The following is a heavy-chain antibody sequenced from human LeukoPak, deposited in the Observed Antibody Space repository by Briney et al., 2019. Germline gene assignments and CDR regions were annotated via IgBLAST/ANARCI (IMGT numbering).Heavy chain of an antibody. CDR2: IYHSGST. CDR3: ARGWWLRYSYYFDY. CDR1: GGSISSGGYS. J-gene: IGHJ4*02. D-gene: IGHD5-12*01. V-gene: IGHV4-30-2*01. Sequence: SETLSLTCAVSGGSISSGGYSWSWIRQPPGKGLEWIGYIYHSGSTYYNPSLKSRVTISVDRSKNQFSLKLSSVTAADTAVYYCARGWWLRYSYYFDYWGQGTLVTVSS.